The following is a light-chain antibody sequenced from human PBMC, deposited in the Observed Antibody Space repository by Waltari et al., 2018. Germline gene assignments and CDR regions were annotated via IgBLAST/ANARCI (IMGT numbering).Light chain of an antibody. CDR1: SRYVGSSEL. V-gene: IGLV2-23*01. CDR2: EDS. J-gene: IGLJ3*02. Sequence: QSAPTQPDSVSGSPGQAITISCTGTSRYVGSSELVTWYQQHPGKAPKFIIYEDSKRPSGVSNLFSAFKSGNTSSLTISGLQAEDEAHYFCCSYGVSSPWVFGGGTKVIVL. CDR3: CSYGVSSPWV.